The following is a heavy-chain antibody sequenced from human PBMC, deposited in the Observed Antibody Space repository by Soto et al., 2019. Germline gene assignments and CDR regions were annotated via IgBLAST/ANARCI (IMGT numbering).Heavy chain of an antibody. J-gene: IGHJ4*02. V-gene: IGHV3-21*01. CDR2: ITSTTSDI. Sequence: GGSLRLSCAASGFPFSSYNMNWVRQAPGKGLEWVSSITSTTSDIYYADSVKGRFTISRDNAKNSLYLHMNTLRAEDTAVYYCARPYSGSYSFGYWGQGTLVTVSS. CDR1: GFPFSSYN. CDR3: ARPYSGSYSFGY. D-gene: IGHD1-26*01.